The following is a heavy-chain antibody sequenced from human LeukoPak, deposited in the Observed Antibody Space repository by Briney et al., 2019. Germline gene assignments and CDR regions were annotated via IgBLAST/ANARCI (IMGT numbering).Heavy chain of an antibody. D-gene: IGHD1-14*01. CDR1: GGSISSGDYY. J-gene: IGHJ5*02. CDR2: IYYSGST. V-gene: IGHV4-30-4*01. CDR3: ASLPIDSSTGTFGWFDP. Sequence: PSQTLSLTCAVSGGSISSGDYYWSWIRQPPGKGLEWIGYIYYSGSTYYNPSLKSRVTISLDSSKNQFSLRLSSVTPADTAAYYCASLPIDSSTGTFGWFDPWGQGTLVTVSS.